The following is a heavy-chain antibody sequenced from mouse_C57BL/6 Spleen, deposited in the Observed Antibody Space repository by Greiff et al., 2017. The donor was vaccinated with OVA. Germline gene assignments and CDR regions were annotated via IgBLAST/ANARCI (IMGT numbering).Heavy chain of an antibody. CDR1: GYTFTSYW. Sequence: QVQLKQPGAELVMPGASVKLSCKASGYTFTSYWMHWVKQRPGQGLEWIGEIDPSDSYTNYNQKFKGKSTLTVDKSSSTAYMQLSSLTSEDSAVYYCARGAITTGVARYWYFDVWGTGTTVTVSS. CDR2: IDPSDSYT. D-gene: IGHD1-1*01. CDR3: ARGAITTGVARYWYFDV. V-gene: IGHV1-69*01. J-gene: IGHJ1*03.